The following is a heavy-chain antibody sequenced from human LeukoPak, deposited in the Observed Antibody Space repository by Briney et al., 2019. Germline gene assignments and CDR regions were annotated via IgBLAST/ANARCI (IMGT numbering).Heavy chain of an antibody. Sequence: GGSLRLSYAASGFTFSSYGMHWVRPAPGKGVEWVAVIWYDGSNKYYADSVRGRFTISRDNSKNTLYLQMNSLRAEDTAVYYCAREKSPDSSGYYYVADAFDIWGQGTMVTVSS. V-gene: IGHV3-33*01. J-gene: IGHJ3*02. D-gene: IGHD3-22*01. CDR1: GFTFSSYG. CDR2: IWYDGSNK. CDR3: AREKSPDSSGYYYVADAFDI.